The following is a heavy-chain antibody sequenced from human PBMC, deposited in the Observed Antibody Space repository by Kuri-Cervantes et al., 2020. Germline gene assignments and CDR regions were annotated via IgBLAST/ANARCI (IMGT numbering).Heavy chain of an antibody. CDR2: IYHSGST. Sequence: GSLRLSCAVSGGSISTSNWWSWVRQPPGKGLEWIGEIYHSGSTYYNPSLKSRVTISIDTSKNQLFVKLSSVTAADTAVYYCARVGALDTFDIWGQGTMVTVSS. V-gene: IGHV4-4*02. D-gene: IGHD3-10*01. J-gene: IGHJ3*02. CDR3: ARVGALDTFDI. CDR1: GGSISTSNW.